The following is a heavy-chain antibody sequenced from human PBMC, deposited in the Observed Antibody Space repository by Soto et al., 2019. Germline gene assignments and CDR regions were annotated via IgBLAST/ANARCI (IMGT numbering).Heavy chain of an antibody. CDR2: IWYDGSNK. V-gene: IGHV3-33*01. J-gene: IGHJ5*02. D-gene: IGHD2-8*01. Sequence: QVQLVESGGGVVQPGRSLRLSCAASGFTFSSYGMHWVRQAPGKGLEWVAVIWYDGSNKYYADSVKGRFTISRDNSKNTLYLQMNSLRAEDTAVYYCAREDCTNGVCYTDWFDPWGQGTLVTVSS. CDR1: GFTFSSYG. CDR3: AREDCTNGVCYTDWFDP.